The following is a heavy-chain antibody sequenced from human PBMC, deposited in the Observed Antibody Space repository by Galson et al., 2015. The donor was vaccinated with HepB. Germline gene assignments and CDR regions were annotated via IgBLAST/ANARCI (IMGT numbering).Heavy chain of an antibody. CDR1: GYSFTSYW. CDR2: IYPGDSDT. Sequence: QSGAEVKKPGESLKISCKGSGYSFTSYWIGWVRQMPGKGLEWMGIIYPGDSDTRYSPSFQGQVTISADKSISTAYLQWSSLKASDTAMYYCARFRGSYVYYYYYGMDVWGQGTTVTVSS. D-gene: IGHD5-12*01. CDR3: ARFRGSYVYYYYYGMDV. V-gene: IGHV5-51*01. J-gene: IGHJ6*02.